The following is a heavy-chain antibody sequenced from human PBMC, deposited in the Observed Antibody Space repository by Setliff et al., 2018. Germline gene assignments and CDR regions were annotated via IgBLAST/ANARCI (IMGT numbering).Heavy chain of an antibody. CDR2: IYHNGNT. V-gene: IGHV4-59*01. CDR3: VRDRTAYSYGLDV. CDR1: GGSISPYF. D-gene: IGHD5-18*01. J-gene: IGHJ6*02. Sequence: SETLSLPCTVSGGSISPYFWSWIRQPPGKGLEWIGYIYHNGNTNFNPSLKTRVTMSVDPSKNQFALNLRSVTAADTAVYYCVRDRTAYSYGLDVWAQGTTVTVSS.